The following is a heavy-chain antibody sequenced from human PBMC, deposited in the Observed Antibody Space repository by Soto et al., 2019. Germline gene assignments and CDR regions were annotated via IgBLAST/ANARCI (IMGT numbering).Heavy chain of an antibody. CDR3: ARAAEVYDYIVGGANWFDP. D-gene: IGHD1-26*01. CDR1: GFTFSSYS. J-gene: IGHJ5*02. V-gene: IGHV3-21*01. Sequence: GGSLRLSCAASGFTFSSYSMNWVRQAPGKGLEWVSSISSSSSYIYYADSVKGRFTISRDNAKNSLYLQMNSLRAEDTAVYYCARAAEVYDYIVGGANWFDPWGQGTLVTVSS. CDR2: ISSSSSYI.